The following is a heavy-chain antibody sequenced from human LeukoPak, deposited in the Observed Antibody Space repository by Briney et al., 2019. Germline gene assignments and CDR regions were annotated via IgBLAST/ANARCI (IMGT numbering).Heavy chain of an antibody. D-gene: IGHD3-10*01. CDR2: ISGRGENT. J-gene: IGHJ4*02. CDR3: ARSGNDASGTSLNY. Sequence: GGSLRLSCAASGITFSGYAMTWVRQVPGRGLEWVSDISGRGENTYYADSVKGRFTISRDNSMNTLYLQMNSLRDQDTAVYYCARSGNDASGTSLNYWGQGTLVTVS. CDR1: GITFSGYA. V-gene: IGHV3-23*01.